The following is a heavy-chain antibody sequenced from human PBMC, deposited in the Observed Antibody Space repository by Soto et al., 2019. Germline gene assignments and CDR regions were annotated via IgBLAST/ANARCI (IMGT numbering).Heavy chain of an antibody. CDR2: ISPYTGNT. J-gene: IGHJ6*02. CDR3: VMVDNYVTPTPQDV. CDR1: GYIFVNYG. Sequence: QVQLVQSGDEVKKPGASVKVSFKASGYIFVNYGIAWVRQAPGQGLEWMGWISPYTGNTHSATKVQGRLTMTTYTSTSTAYMDLGSLTSDDTAVYYCVMVDNYVTPTPQDVWGQGTPVTVSS. V-gene: IGHV1-18*01. D-gene: IGHD3-16*01.